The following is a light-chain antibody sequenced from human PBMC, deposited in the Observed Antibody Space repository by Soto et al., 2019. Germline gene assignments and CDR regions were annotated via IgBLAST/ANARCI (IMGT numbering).Light chain of an antibody. CDR1: VLAKKY. V-gene: IGLV3-27*01. CDR2: KDS. Sequence: SYELTQPSSVSVSPGQTARITCSGDVLAKKYARWFQQKPGQAPVLVINKDSERPSGIPERFSGSSSGTTVTLTISGAQVEDEADYYCYSAADNNPVFGGGTKLTVL. J-gene: IGLJ2*01. CDR3: YSAADNNPV.